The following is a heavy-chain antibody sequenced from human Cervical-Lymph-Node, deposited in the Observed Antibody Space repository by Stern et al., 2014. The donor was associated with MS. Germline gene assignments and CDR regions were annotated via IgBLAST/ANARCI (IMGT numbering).Heavy chain of an antibody. CDR3: ARDLRYFGLHV. V-gene: IGHV1-2*06. CDR1: GYTFGGYY. CDR2: INPDNGGT. Sequence: VHLVESGAEVTKPGASVTVSCKTYGYTFGGYYIQWVRQAPGQGLQWMGRINPDNGGTNYAQNFQGRVSLTRDTSINTAYLQLSGLTLDDTAVYYCARDLRYFGLHVWGQGTTVTVSS. J-gene: IGHJ6*02.